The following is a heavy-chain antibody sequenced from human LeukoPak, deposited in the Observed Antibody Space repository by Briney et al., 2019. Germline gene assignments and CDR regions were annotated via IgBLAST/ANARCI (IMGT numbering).Heavy chain of an antibody. CDR3: ARGPDVLDY. CDR1: GCSISSYY. D-gene: IGHD2-8*01. J-gene: IGHJ4*02. Sequence: SETLSLTCTVSGCSISSYYWSWIRQPPGKGLEWIGYIYYSGSTNYNPSLKSRVTISVDTSKNQFSLKLSSVTAADTAVYYCARGPDVLDYWGQGTLVTVSS. V-gene: IGHV4-59*01. CDR2: IYYSGST.